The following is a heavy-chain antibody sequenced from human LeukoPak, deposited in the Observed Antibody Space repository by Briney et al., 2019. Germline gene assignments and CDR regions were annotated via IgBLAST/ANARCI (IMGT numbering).Heavy chain of an antibody. CDR2: ISYDGSNE. Sequence: GGSLRLSCAASGFTFSSYVMHWVRQAPGRGLEWVAIISYDGSNEYYADSVKGRFTISRDNSKNTLYLQMNSLRAEDTAVYYCARTGLGMYSFDSWGQGTLVTVSS. V-gene: IGHV3-30*04. D-gene: IGHD3/OR15-3a*01. J-gene: IGHJ4*02. CDR3: ARTGLGMYSFDS. CDR1: GFTFSSYV.